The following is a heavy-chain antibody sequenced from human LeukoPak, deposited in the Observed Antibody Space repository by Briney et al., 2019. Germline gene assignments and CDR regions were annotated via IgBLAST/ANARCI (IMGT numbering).Heavy chain of an antibody. CDR1: GFTFSSYW. CDR2: IKQDGSEK. CDR3: ARVSTEDIYYMDV. V-gene: IGHV3-7*01. D-gene: IGHD2-15*01. J-gene: IGHJ6*03. Sequence: GGSLRLSCAASGFTFSSYWMSWVRQAPGKGLEWVANIKQDGSEKYYVDSVKGRFTISRDNAKNSLYLQMNSLRAEDTAAYYCARVSTEDIYYMDVWGKGTTVTVSS.